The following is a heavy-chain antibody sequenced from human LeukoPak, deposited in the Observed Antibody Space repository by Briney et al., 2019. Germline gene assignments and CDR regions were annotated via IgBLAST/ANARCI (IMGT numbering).Heavy chain of an antibody. D-gene: IGHD1-26*01. V-gene: IGHV4-34*01. CDR2: INHSGST. CDR3: ARVEWELPRDY. CDR1: GVSFSGYY. Sequence: PSETLSLTCAVYGVSFSGYYWSWIRQPPGKGLEWIGEINHSGSTNYNPSLKSRVTISVDTSKNQFSLKLSSVTAADTAVYYCARVEWELPRDYWGQGTLVTVSS. J-gene: IGHJ4*02.